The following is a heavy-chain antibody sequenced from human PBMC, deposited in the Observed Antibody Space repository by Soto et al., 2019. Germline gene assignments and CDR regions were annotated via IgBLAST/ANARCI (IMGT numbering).Heavy chain of an antibody. V-gene: IGHV3-74*01. J-gene: IGHJ4*02. CDR3: ARTYGSTSHFDY. D-gene: IGHD2-2*01. CDR2: IHSDGGTT. CDR1: GFTFSSYW. Sequence: EVQLVESGGGLVQPGGSLRLSCAASGFTFSSYWMHWVRQAPGKGLVWVSRIHSDGGTTTYADSVKGRFTMSRDNAKNTLYLQMNSLRAEDTAVYYCARTYGSTSHFDYWGQGTVVTVSS.